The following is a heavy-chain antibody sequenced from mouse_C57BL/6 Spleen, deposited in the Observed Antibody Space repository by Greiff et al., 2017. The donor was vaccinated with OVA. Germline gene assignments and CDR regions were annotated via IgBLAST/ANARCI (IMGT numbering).Heavy chain of an antibody. J-gene: IGHJ2*01. Sequence: VHVKQSGPELVKPGASVKISCKASGYSFTGYYMNWVKQSPEKSLEWIGEINPSTGGTTYNQKFKAKATLTVDKSSSTAYMQLKSLTSEDSAVYYCARLRYFDYWGQGTTLTVSS. CDR1: GYSFTGYY. CDR3: ARLRYFDY. D-gene: IGHD1-1*01. V-gene: IGHV1-42*01. CDR2: INPSTGGT.